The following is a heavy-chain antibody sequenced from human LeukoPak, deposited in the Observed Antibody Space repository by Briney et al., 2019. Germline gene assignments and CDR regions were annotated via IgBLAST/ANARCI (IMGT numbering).Heavy chain of an antibody. Sequence: GGSLRLSCAASGFTFSSYWMSWVRQAPGKGLEWVANIKQDGSEEYYVDSVKGRFTISRDNAKNSLYLQMNSLRAEDTAVYYCARDNLAGRGYYYGMDVWGQGTTVTVSS. J-gene: IGHJ6*02. CDR3: ARDNLAGRGYYYGMDV. V-gene: IGHV3-7*01. CDR1: GFTFSSYW. CDR2: IKQDGSEE.